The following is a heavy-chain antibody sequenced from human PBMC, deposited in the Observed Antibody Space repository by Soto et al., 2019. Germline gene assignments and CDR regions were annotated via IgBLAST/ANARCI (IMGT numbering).Heavy chain of an antibody. CDR3: AREGRGITGRSRSNWFDP. Sequence: SETLSLTCTVSGGSISSGGYYWSWIRQHPGKGLEWIGYIYYSGSTYYNPSLKSRVTISVDTSKNQFSLKLSSVTAADTAVYYCAREGRGITGRSRSNWFDPWGQGTLVTVSS. CDR2: IYYSGST. CDR1: GGSISSGGYY. J-gene: IGHJ5*02. V-gene: IGHV4-31*03. D-gene: IGHD1-20*01.